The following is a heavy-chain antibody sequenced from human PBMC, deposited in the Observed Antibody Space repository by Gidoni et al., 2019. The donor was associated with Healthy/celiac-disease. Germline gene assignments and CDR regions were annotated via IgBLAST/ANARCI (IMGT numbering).Heavy chain of an antibody. Sequence: EVQLVESGGGLVKPGGSLRLSCAASGFTFSSYSMNGVRQAPGKGLEWVSSISSSSSYIYYADSVKGRFTISRDNAKNSLYLQMNSLRAEDTAVYYCARDGSLLYGMDVWGQGTTVTVSS. CDR2: ISSSSSYI. CDR1: GFTFSSYS. V-gene: IGHV3-21*01. J-gene: IGHJ6*02. CDR3: ARDGSLLYGMDV. D-gene: IGHD1-26*01.